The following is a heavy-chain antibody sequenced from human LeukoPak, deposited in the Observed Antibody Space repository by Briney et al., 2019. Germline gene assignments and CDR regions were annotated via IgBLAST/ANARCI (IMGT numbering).Heavy chain of an antibody. Sequence: GASVKVSCKASGGTFSSYAISWVRQAPGQGLEWMGIINPSGGSTSYAQKFQGRVTMTRDTSTSTVYMELSSLRSEDTAVYYCARESIAAAASFDYWGQGTLVTVSS. CDR2: INPSGGST. V-gene: IGHV1-46*01. CDR3: ARESIAAAASFDY. CDR1: GGTFSSYA. D-gene: IGHD6-13*01. J-gene: IGHJ4*02.